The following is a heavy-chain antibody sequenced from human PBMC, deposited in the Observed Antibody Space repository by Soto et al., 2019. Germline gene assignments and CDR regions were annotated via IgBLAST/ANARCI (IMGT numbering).Heavy chain of an antibody. Sequence: ASVKVSCKSSGYAFTGYYIHWVRQAPGQGLEWMGWINPNSGDTNYAQKFQGRVTMTRDTSFSTAYMELSSLRSDDKAVYYCANRYSYVHFWGQGTLVTVSP. D-gene: IGHD5-18*01. V-gene: IGHV1-2*02. CDR3: ANRYSYVHF. J-gene: IGHJ4*02. CDR1: GYAFTGYY. CDR2: INPNSGDT.